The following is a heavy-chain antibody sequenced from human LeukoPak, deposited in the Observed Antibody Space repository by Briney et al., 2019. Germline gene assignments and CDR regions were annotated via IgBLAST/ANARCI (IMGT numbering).Heavy chain of an antibody. Sequence: SQTLSLTCVISGDSVSSNDAAWNWIRQSPSRGLEWLGRTFYRSQWHYDYAVSVRGRITFIPDTSKNQVSLLLNSVTPEDTALYFCAGGTTNLRPWGQGIRVTVS. CDR3: AGGTTNLRP. CDR1: GDSVSSNDAA. D-gene: IGHD3-16*01. J-gene: IGHJ4*02. V-gene: IGHV6-1*01. CDR2: TFYRSQWHY.